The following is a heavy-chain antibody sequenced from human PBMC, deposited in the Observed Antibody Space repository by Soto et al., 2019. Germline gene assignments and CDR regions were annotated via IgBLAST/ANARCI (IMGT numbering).Heavy chain of an antibody. CDR1: GFTFSSHA. J-gene: IGHJ6*02. V-gene: IGHV3-30-3*01. CDR2: ISYDGSNK. Sequence: GGSLRLSXAASGFTFSSHAMHWVRQAPGKGLEWVAVISYDGSNKYYADSVKGRFTISRDNSKNTLYLQMNSLRAEDTAVYYCARYLTGAGTSGYYYYGMDVWGQGTTVTVSS. D-gene: IGHD6-19*01. CDR3: ARYLTGAGTSGYYYYGMDV.